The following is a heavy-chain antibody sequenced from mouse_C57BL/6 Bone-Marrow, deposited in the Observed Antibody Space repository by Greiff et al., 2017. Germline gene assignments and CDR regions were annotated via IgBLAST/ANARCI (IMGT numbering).Heavy chain of an antibody. CDR2: IYPGDGDT. CDR1: GYAFSSSW. J-gene: IGHJ1*03. D-gene: IGHD1-1*01. V-gene: IGHV1-82*01. Sequence: QVQLKESGPELVKPGASVKISCKASGYAFSSSWMNWVKQRPGKGLEWIGRIYPGDGDTNYNGKFKGKATLTADKSSSTAYMQLSSLTSEDSAVYFGAREYYGTDWYFDVWGTGTTVTVSA. CDR3: AREYYGTDWYFDV.